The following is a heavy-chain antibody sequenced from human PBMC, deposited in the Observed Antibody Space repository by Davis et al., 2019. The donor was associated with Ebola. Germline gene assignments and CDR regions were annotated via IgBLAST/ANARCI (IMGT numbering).Heavy chain of an antibody. V-gene: IGHV3-73*01. J-gene: IGHJ4*02. CDR2: IRSKANSYAT. Sequence: PGGSLRLSCAASGFTFSGSAMHWVRQASGKGLEWVGRIRSKANSYATAYAASVKGRFTISRDDSKNTAYLQMNSLKTEDTAVYYCTSRDQVTRAGYWGQGTLVTVSS. CDR3: TSRDQVTRAGY. D-gene: IGHD4-17*01. CDR1: GFTFSGSA.